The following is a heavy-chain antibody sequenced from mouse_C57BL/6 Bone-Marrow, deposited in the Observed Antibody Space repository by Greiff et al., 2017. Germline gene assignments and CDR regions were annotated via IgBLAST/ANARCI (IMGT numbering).Heavy chain of an antibody. CDR3: TTGYDGPWFAY. Sequence: VQLQQSGAELVRPGASVKLSCTASGFNIKDDYMHWVKQRPEQGLEWIGWIDPENGDTEYASKFQGKATITADTSSNTAYLRLSSLTSEDTAFYYGTTGYDGPWFAYWGQGTLVTVSA. CDR2: IDPENGDT. V-gene: IGHV14-4*01. D-gene: IGHD2-12*01. J-gene: IGHJ3*01. CDR1: GFNIKDDY.